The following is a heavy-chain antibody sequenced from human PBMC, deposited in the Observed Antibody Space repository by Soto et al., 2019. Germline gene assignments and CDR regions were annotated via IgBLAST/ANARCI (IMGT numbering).Heavy chain of an antibody. Sequence: GGSLRLSCAASGFTFSSYGMHWVRQAPGKGLEWVAVISYDGSNKYYADSVKGRFTISRDNSKNTLYLQMNSLRAEDTAVYYCAKEPRIAVAGYGMDVWGQGTTVTVSS. CDR2: ISYDGSNK. CDR1: GFTFSSYG. D-gene: IGHD6-19*01. CDR3: AKEPRIAVAGYGMDV. J-gene: IGHJ6*02. V-gene: IGHV3-30*18.